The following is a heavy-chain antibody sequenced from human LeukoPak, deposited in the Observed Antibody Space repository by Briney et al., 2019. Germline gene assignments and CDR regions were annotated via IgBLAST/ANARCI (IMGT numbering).Heavy chain of an antibody. Sequence: SETLSLTCTVSGGSISSGGYYWSWIRQYPGKGLEWIGYIYYTGNTYYNPSLKSRLTISVDTSKNQFSLKLNSVTAADTALYYLARITGSTMTTSFDYWGQGTLVTVSS. D-gene: IGHD4-17*01. J-gene: IGHJ4*02. CDR2: IYYTGNT. CDR3: ARITGSTMTTSFDY. V-gene: IGHV4-31*03. CDR1: GGSISSGGYY.